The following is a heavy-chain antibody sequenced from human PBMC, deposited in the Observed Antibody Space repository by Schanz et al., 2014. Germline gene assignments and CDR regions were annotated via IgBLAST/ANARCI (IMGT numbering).Heavy chain of an antibody. CDR1: GYTFTTYG. J-gene: IGHJ3*01. V-gene: IGHV1-2*02. D-gene: IGHD3-10*01. CDR2: IDPNSGGT. CDR3: ARALFGSGHGDV. Sequence: QVQLVQSGAEVKKPGASVKVSCKASGYTFTTYGINWVRHTPGQGLEWMGWIDPNSGGTNYAQKFQGRVTMTRDTSISTAYMELSRLKSDDTAVYYCARALFGSGHGDVWGQGTLVTVS.